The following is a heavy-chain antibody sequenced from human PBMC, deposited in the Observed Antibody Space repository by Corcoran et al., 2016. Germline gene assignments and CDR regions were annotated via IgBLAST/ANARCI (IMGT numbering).Heavy chain of an antibody. CDR2: IKSKTDGGTT. J-gene: IGHJ6*02. V-gene: IGHV3-15*07. CDR3: TTDDPWGITGTIGYYYYGMDV. CDR1: GFTFSNAW. D-gene: IGHD1-7*01. Sequence: EVQLVESGGGLVKPGGSLRLSCAASGFTFSNAWMNWVRQAPGKGLEWVGRIKSKTDGGTTDYAAPVKGRFTISRDDSKNTLYLQMNSLKTEDTAVYYCTTDDPWGITGTIGYYYYGMDVWGQGTTVTVSS.